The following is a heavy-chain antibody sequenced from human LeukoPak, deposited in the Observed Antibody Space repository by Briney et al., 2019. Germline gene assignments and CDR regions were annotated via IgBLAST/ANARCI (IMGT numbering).Heavy chain of an antibody. CDR3: ARDRTPRRYFDY. V-gene: IGHV3-66*01. CDR1: GFTFSSYW. J-gene: IGHJ4*02. CDR2: IYSGGST. D-gene: IGHD1-1*01. Sequence: GGSLRLSCAASGFTFSSYWMSWVRQAPGKGLEWVSVIYSGGSTYYADSVKGRFTISRDNSKNTLYLQMNSLRAEDTAVYYCARDRTPRRYFDYWGQGTLVTVSS.